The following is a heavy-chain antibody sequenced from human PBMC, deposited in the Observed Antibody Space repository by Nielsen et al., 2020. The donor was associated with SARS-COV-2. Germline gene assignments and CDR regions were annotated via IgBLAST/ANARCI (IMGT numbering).Heavy chain of an antibody. J-gene: IGHJ6*02. V-gene: IGHV3-13*04. CDR2: TGTAGDT. D-gene: IGHD2-2*03. CDR3: ARDHGFRYGMDV. CDR1: GFTFSSYD. Sequence: GESLKISCAASGFTFSSYDMHWVRQATGKGLEWVSATGTAGDTYYPGSVKGRFTISRENAKNSLYLQMNSLRAGDTAVYYCARDHGFRYGMDVWGQGTTVTVSS.